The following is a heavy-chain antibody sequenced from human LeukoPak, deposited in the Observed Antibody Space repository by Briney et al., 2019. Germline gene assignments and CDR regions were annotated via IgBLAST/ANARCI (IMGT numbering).Heavy chain of an antibody. CDR1: GYTFTSYG. Sequence: ASVKVSCKASGYTFTSYGISWVRQAPGQGLEWMGWISAYNGNTNYAQKLQGRVTMTTDTSTSTAYMELRSLRSDDTAVYYCARVRRSPTGTTRAEYYYYYYMDVWGKGTTVTVSS. CDR2: ISAYNGNT. D-gene: IGHD1-7*01. CDR3: ARVRRSPTGTTRAEYYYYYYMDV. J-gene: IGHJ6*03. V-gene: IGHV1-18*01.